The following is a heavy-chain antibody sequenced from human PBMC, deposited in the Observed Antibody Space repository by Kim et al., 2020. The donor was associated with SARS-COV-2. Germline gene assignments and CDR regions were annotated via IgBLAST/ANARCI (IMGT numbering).Heavy chain of an antibody. D-gene: IGHD6-6*01. J-gene: IGHJ4*02. V-gene: IGHV1-69*02. CDR3: ARFFSGSSSSEYYFDY. Sequence: KFQGRVTITADKSTSTAYMEMSSLRSEDTAVYYCARFFSGSSSSEYYFDYWGQGTLVTVSS.